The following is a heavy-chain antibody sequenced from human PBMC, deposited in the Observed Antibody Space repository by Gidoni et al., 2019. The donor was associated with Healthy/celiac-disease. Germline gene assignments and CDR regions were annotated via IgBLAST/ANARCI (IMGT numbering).Heavy chain of an antibody. Sequence: EVQLVESGGGWVQPGGSLRLSCAASGLTVSSNYRSWVRQAQGKGLEWVSVIYSGGSTYYADSVKGRFTISRDNSKNTLYLQINSLRAEDTAVYYCARGDQHTNTNLQLWSPFDYWGQGTLVTVSS. D-gene: IGHD5-18*01. CDR3: ARGDQHTNTNLQLWSPFDY. CDR1: GLTVSSNY. CDR2: IYSGGST. V-gene: IGHV3-66*01. J-gene: IGHJ4*02.